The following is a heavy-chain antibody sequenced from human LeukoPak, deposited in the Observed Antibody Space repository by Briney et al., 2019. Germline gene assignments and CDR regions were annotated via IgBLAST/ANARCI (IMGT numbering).Heavy chain of an antibody. D-gene: IGHD1/OR15-1a*01. CDR2: ISGNGGST. J-gene: IGHJ6*02. V-gene: IGHV3-23*01. CDR1: GFIFSTYA. CDR3: ARAKKGTPLPISYYYYAMDV. Sequence: GGSLRLSCAASGFIFSTYAMNWVRQAPGKGLAWLSGISGNGGSTSHADSLQGRFNISRDNSKNTLYLELNGLRVEHTAVYFCARAKKGTPLPISYYYYAMDVWGQGTTFTVSS.